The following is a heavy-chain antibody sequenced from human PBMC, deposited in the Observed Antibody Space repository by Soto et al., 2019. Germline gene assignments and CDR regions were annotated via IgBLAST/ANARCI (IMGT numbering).Heavy chain of an antibody. D-gene: IGHD4-17*01. CDR2: IYSGGST. V-gene: IGHV3-53*01. J-gene: IGHJ4*02. CDR3: ARELNYGVNDY. Sequence: PGGSLRLSCAVSGFTVNSNYMSWVRQAPGKGLEWVSVIYSGGSTYYADSVKGRFTISRDNSKNTLYLQMNSLSAEDTAVYYCARELNYGVNDYWGQGTLVTVSS. CDR1: GFTVNSNY.